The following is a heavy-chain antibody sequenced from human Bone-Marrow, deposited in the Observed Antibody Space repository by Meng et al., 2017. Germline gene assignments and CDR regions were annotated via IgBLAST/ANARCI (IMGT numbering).Heavy chain of an antibody. CDR1: GYNFPDYW. CDR3: ARDEDISAAGKLFGDY. CDR2: IDPKSGDT. D-gene: IGHD6-13*01. Sequence: QGAPVQSGAEVKKPGASVKVSCKPSGYNFPDYWLHWVRRAPGQGLEWMGRIDPKSGDTHYAQRFQGRVTMTGDTSISTAYMELSGLRSDDTAMYYCARDEDISAAGKLFGDYWGQGTLVTVSS. V-gene: IGHV1-2*06. J-gene: IGHJ4*02.